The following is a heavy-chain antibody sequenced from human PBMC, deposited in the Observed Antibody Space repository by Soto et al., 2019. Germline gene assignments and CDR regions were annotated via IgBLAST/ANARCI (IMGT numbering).Heavy chain of an antibody. CDR3: ARGNCSGDNCYSDY. Sequence: SQTLSLTCGISGDSVSSNRAAWNWIRQSPSRGLEWLGRTYYRAKWYNDYAVSVKSRISINPDTSKNQFSLRLNSVTPEDTAVYYCARGNCSGDNCYSDYWGQGTLVTAPQ. J-gene: IGHJ4*02. V-gene: IGHV6-1*01. CDR2: TYYRAKWYN. D-gene: IGHD2-15*01. CDR1: GDSVSSNRAA.